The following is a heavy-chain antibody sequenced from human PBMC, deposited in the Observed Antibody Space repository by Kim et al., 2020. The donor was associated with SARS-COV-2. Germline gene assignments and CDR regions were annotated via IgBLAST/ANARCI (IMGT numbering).Heavy chain of an antibody. Sequence: SETLSLTCTVSGGSISSYYWSWIRQPPGKGLEWIGYIYYSGSTNYNPSLKSRVTISVDTSKNQFSLKLSSVTAADTAVYYCAGTKYSSSWYELDYWGQGTLVTVSS. V-gene: IGHV4-59*01. CDR1: GGSISSYY. CDR2: IYYSGST. D-gene: IGHD6-13*01. CDR3: AGTKYSSSWYELDY. J-gene: IGHJ4*02.